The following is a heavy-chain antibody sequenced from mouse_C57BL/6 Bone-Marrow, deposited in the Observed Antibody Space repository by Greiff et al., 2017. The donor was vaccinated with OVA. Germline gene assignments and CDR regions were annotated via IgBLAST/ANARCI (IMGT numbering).Heavy chain of an antibody. CDR3: ARLGLYWTSNYFDY. J-gene: IGHJ2*01. CDR2: INPNNGGT. D-gene: IGHD4-1*01. V-gene: IGHV1-18*01. Sequence: VQLKQSGPELVKPGASVKIPCKASGYTFTDYNMDWVKQSHGKSLEWIGDINPNNGGTIYNQKFKGKATLTVDKSSSTAYMELRSLTSEDTAVYYCARLGLYWTSNYFDYWGQGTTLTVSS. CDR1: GYTFTDYN.